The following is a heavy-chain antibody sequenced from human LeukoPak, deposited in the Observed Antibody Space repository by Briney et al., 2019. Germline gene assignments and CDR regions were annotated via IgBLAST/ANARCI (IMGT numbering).Heavy chain of an antibody. CDR3: ARDVPYYYDSSGYYSPFDC. CDR1: GFTFSTYA. Sequence: GGSLRLSCAASGFTFSTYAMTWVRQAPGKGLEWVSDISGTGGRTYYADSVKGRFTISRDNSKNTVDLLMNSLRAEDTAIYYCARDVPYYYDSSGYYSPFDCWGQGTLVTVSS. V-gene: IGHV3-23*01. D-gene: IGHD3-22*01. CDR2: ISGTGGRT. J-gene: IGHJ4*02.